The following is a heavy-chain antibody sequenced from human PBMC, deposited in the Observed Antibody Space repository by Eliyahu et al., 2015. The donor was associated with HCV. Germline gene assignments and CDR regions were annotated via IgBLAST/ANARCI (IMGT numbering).Heavy chain of an antibody. CDR3: ASSECSSTSCYNFDY. Sequence: QAPGXGLEXVSLINSGGNTYXAXSVKGXXTISRDIXKNKLXLQMNSLRAEDTAVYYCASSECSSTSCYNFDYWGQGTLVTVSS. V-gene: IGHV3-53*01. CDR2: INSGGNT. D-gene: IGHD2-2*01. J-gene: IGHJ4*02.